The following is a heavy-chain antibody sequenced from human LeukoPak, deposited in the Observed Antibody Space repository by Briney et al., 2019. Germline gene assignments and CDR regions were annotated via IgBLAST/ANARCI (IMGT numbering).Heavy chain of an antibody. Sequence: SETLSLTCTVSGGSISSYYWSWIRQPPGKGLEWIGYIYYSGSTNYNPSLKSRVTISVDTSKNQFSLKLSSVTAADTAVYYCARHFAPASYNWFDPWGQGTLVTVSS. D-gene: IGHD6-25*01. CDR3: ARHFAPASYNWFDP. CDR2: IYYSGST. J-gene: IGHJ5*02. CDR1: GGSISSYY. V-gene: IGHV4-59*08.